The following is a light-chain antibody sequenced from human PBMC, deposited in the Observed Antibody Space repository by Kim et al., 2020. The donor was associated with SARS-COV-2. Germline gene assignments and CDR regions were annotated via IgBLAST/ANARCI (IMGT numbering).Light chain of an antibody. J-gene: IGLJ1*01. V-gene: IGLV2-8*01. CDR2: EVT. Sequence: PVQTVAISSSGTRGDFGSYKYVSWYQQHPGKSPKRIIYEVTKRPSGVPDRFSGSMSGNTASLTVSGLQAEDEADYYCASHGGYDYVFGTGTKVTVL. CDR1: RGDFGSYKY. CDR3: ASHGGYDYV.